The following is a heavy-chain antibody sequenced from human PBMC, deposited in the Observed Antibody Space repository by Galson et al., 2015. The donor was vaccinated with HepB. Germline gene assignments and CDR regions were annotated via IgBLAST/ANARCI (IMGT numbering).Heavy chain of an antibody. Sequence: SLRLSCAGSGFKFYKVWMNWVRQAPGKGLEWAGRIKTKADGETTDYAAPVKDRFAISRDDSTKTVYLQMNSLKTEDTAIYYCSTDADFWGQGTLVTVSS. CDR1: GFKFYKVW. CDR3: STDADF. CDR2: IKTKADGETT. V-gene: IGHV3-15*01. J-gene: IGHJ4*02.